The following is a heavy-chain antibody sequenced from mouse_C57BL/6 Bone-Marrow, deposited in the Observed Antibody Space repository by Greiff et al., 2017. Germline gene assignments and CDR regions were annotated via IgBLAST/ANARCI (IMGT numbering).Heavy chain of an antibody. CDR2: ISGGGGNT. Sequence: EVNLVESGGGLVKPGGSLKLSCAASGFTFSSYTMSWVRQTPEKRLEWVATISGGGGNTYYPDSVKGRFTISRDNAKNTLYLQMSSLRSEDTALYYCARHPRRYYFDYWGQGTTLTVSS. V-gene: IGHV5-9*01. J-gene: IGHJ2*01. CDR1: GFTFSSYT. CDR3: ARHPRRYYFDY. D-gene: IGHD2-14*01.